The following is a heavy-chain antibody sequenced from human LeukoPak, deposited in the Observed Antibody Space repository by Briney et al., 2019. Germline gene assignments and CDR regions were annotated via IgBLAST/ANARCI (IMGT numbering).Heavy chain of an antibody. V-gene: IGHV3-48*03. CDR1: GFTFSSYE. CDR2: SSGSTI. D-gene: IGHD2-8*02. Sequence: GGSLRLSCAASGFTFSSYEMNWVRQAPGKGLEWVSSSGSTIYYADSVKGRFTISRDNAENSIYLQMKSLRVKDTAVYYCAKDIVGGGVDYCGEGTLVIVSS. CDR3: AKDIVGGGVDY. J-gene: IGHJ4*02.